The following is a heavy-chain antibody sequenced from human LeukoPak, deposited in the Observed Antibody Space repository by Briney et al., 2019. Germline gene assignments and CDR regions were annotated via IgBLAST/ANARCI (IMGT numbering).Heavy chain of an antibody. CDR1: GYSISNSNLY. Sequence: PSETLSLTCTVSGYSISNSNLYWGWIRQPPGKGLEWIGSIYYSGNTYYNASLKSRVSISVDTSKNQFSLRLTSVTAADTAVYYCARQTGSGLFILPGGQGKLVTVSS. V-gene: IGHV4-39*01. J-gene: IGHJ4*02. CDR2: IYYSGNT. CDR3: ARQTGSGLFILP. D-gene: IGHD3-10*01.